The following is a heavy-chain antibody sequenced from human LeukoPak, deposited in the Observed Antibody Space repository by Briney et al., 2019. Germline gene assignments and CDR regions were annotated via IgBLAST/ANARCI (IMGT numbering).Heavy chain of an antibody. CDR1: GFTFSNYA. J-gene: IGHJ4*02. Sequence: GGSLRLSCAASGFTFSNYAMTWVRQAPGKGLEWVSVISGSGSNTDYADSVKGRFTISRDNSKNTLSLQMNSLRAEDTAIYYCAKLVGTGTTSTDYWGQGTLVTVSS. D-gene: IGHD1-1*01. CDR2: ISGSGSNT. CDR3: AKLVGTGTTSTDY. V-gene: IGHV3-23*01.